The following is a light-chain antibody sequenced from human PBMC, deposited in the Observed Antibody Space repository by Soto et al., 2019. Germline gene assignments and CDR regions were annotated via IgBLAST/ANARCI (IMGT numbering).Light chain of an antibody. V-gene: IGLV4-69*01. CDR1: SGHSSYA. Sequence: QLVLTQSPSASASLGASVKLTCTLSSGHSSYAIAWHQQQPEKGPRYLMKLDSDGSHTKGDAIPDRFSGSCSGAERYLTISSRQSEDEADYYCQTWGTGIHVVFGGGTKLTVL. CDR2: LDSDGSH. J-gene: IGLJ2*01. CDR3: QTWGTGIHVV.